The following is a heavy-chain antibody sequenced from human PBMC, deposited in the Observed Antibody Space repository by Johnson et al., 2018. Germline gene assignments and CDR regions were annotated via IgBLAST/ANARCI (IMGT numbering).Heavy chain of an antibody. V-gene: IGHV3-15*01. CDR1: GIPFKDAW. CDR3: AKDIPFSAGLILDH. CDR2: IKSKVDGGAA. D-gene: IGHD2-15*01. Sequence: VQLVESGGGLVKPGGSLRLSCVASGIPFKDAWMTWVRQAPGKGLEIVGLIKSKVDGGAADYAAPVKDRFAISRDDSKNTVYRKMNNLETEDTAIYYCAKDIPFSAGLILDHWGQGTLVSVSS. J-gene: IGHJ4*02.